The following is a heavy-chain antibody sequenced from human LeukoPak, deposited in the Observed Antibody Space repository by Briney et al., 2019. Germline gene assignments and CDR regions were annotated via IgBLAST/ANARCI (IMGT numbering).Heavy chain of an antibody. CDR3: VTDRARPFWYFDV. Sequence: GASVKVSCKVSGSTLSDLSIHWVRQAPGKGLEYVGGSDPEDGETFRAQNFQGRITMTEDTSIDTAYMELSSLRSEDTAVYYCVTDRARPFWYFDVWGRGTLVTVSS. D-gene: IGHD6-6*01. J-gene: IGHJ2*01. CDR2: SDPEDGET. V-gene: IGHV1-24*01. CDR1: GSTLSDLS.